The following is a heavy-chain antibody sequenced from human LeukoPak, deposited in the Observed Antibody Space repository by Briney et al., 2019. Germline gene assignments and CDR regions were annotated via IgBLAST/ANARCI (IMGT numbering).Heavy chain of an antibody. Sequence: SSETLSLTCTVSGGSISSYYWSWIRQPPGKGLEWIGEINHSGSTNYNPSLKSRVTISVDTSKNQFSLKLSSVTAADTAVYYCARGSLGRGLNWFDPWGQGTLVTVSS. J-gene: IGHJ5*02. CDR2: INHSGST. CDR1: GGSISSYY. V-gene: IGHV4-34*01. D-gene: IGHD7-27*01. CDR3: ARGSLGRGLNWFDP.